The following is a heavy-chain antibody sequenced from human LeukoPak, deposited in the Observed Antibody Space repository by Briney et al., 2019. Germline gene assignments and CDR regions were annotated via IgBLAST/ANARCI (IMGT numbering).Heavy chain of an antibody. CDR2: ISGSGGST. CDR1: GFTFSSYA. D-gene: IGHD3-22*01. V-gene: IGHV3-23*01. Sequence: GGSLRLSCAASGFTFSSYAMSWVRQAPGKGPEWVSAISGSGGSTYYADSVKGRFTISRDNSKNTLYLQMNSLRAEDTAVYYCAIARWGYDSSGYYLYWGQGTLVTVSS. CDR3: AIARWGYDSSGYYLY. J-gene: IGHJ4*02.